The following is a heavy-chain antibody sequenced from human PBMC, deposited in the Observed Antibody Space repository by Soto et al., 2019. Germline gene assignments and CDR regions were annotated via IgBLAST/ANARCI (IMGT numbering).Heavy chain of an antibody. Sequence: GGSLRLSCADSGFTFSSHWMHWVRQAPGKGLDWLSRITNDGGSTFYADSVKGRFTISRDNSRNTLYLQMNSLRAEYTAVYYCAKREKYYFDYWGQGTLVTVSS. V-gene: IGHV3-74*01. J-gene: IGHJ4*02. D-gene: IGHD1-26*01. CDR3: AKREKYYFDY. CDR2: ITNDGGST. CDR1: GFTFSSHW.